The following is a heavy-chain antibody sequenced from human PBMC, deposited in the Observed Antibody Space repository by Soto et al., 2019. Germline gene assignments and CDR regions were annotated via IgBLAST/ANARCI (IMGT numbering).Heavy chain of an antibody. CDR3: ASTGGYCSSTSCSSNWFDP. Sequence: SETLSLTCTVSGGSISSSSYYWGWIRQPPGKGLEWIGSIYYSGSTYYNPSLKSRVTISVDTSKHQFSLKLISVTAADTAVYYCASTGGYCSSTSCSSNWFDPWGQGTLVTVSS. V-gene: IGHV4-39*01. D-gene: IGHD2-2*01. J-gene: IGHJ5*02. CDR1: GGSISSSSYY. CDR2: IYYSGST.